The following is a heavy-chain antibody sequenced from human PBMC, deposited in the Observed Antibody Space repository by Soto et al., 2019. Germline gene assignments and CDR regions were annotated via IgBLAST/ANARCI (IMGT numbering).Heavy chain of an antibody. CDR3: ARASAPRGLDY. CDR1: GFAFSSHG. Sequence: GGSLRLSCAASGFAFSSHGMHWVRQAPGKGLEWVAVIWYDGSDEYYADSVKGRFSITRDNSENTMFLQMSSLRAEDTAVYYCARASAPRGLDYWGQGALVTVSS. D-gene: IGHD3-16*01. J-gene: IGHJ4*02. V-gene: IGHV3-33*01. CDR2: IWYDGSDE.